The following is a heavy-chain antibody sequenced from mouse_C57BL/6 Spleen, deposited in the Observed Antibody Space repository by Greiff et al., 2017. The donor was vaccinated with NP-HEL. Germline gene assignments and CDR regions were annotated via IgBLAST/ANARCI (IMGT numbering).Heavy chain of an antibody. Sequence: EVQLQQSGTVLARPGALVKMSCKTSGYTFTSYWMHWVKQRPGQGLEWIGAIYPGNSDTSYNQKFKGKAKLTAVTSASTAYMELSSLTNEDSAVYYCTRGGIIDDYDRACDYWGQGTTLTVSS. CDR2: IYPGNSDT. CDR3: TRGGIIDDYDRACDY. D-gene: IGHD2-4*01. V-gene: IGHV1-5*01. J-gene: IGHJ2*01. CDR1: GYTFTSYW.